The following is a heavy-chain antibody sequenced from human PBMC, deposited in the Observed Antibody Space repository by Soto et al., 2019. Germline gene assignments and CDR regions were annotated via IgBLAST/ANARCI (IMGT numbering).Heavy chain of an antibody. J-gene: IGHJ3*01. CDR2: ISPYSDET. CDR3: GRRNWNQKSGAFDL. D-gene: IGHD1-1*01. CDR1: GYRFSDYG. Sequence: GASVKVSCKTSGYRFSDYGSSWVRQAPGQGLEWLGWISPYSDETKYAHIVQGRVYMSIDRSTRTAYMDLRSLRSDDTAVYYCGRRNWNQKSGAFDLWGQGTMVTVSS. V-gene: IGHV1-18*01.